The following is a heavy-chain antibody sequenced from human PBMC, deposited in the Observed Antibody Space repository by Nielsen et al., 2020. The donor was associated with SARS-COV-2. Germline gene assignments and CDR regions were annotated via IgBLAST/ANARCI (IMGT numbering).Heavy chain of an antibody. CDR2: ISSSSSYT. D-gene: IGHD5-18*01. J-gene: IGHJ4*02. Sequence: GSLRLSCAASGFTFSDYYMSWIRQAPGKGLEWVSYISSSSSYTNYADSVKGRFTISRDNAKNSLYLQMNSLRAEDTAVYYCAAESVDTAMVDYWGQGTLVTVSS. V-gene: IGHV3-11*03. CDR1: GFTFSDYY. CDR3: AAESVDTAMVDY.